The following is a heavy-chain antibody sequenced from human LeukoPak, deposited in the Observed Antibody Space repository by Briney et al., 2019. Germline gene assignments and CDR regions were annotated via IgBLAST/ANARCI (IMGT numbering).Heavy chain of an antibody. CDR3: ARDRGMVGATIEDDAFDI. V-gene: IGHV1-69*04. J-gene: IGHJ3*02. CDR1: GGTFSSYA. Sequence: ASVKVSCKASGGTFSSYAISWVRQAPGQGLEWMGRIIPILGIANYAQKFQGRVTITADKSTSTAYMELSSLRSEDTAVYYCARDRGMVGATIEDDAFDIWGQGTMVTVSA. D-gene: IGHD1-26*01. CDR2: IIPILGIA.